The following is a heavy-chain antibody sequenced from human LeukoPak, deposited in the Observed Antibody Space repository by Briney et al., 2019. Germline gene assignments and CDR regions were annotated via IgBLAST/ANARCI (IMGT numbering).Heavy chain of an antibody. V-gene: IGHV3-74*01. CDR3: VRDPHNYDRSGYQDAFDI. CDR1: GFSFRFYW. J-gene: IGHJ3*02. CDR2: IENDGSST. Sequence: GGSLRLSCVASGFSFRFYWMHWVRQAPGKGLVWLSRIENDGSSTSYADSVKGRFTISRDNAKNTLYLQMNSLRAEDTAVYYCVRDPHNYDRSGYQDAFDIWGQGTMVTVSS. D-gene: IGHD3-22*01.